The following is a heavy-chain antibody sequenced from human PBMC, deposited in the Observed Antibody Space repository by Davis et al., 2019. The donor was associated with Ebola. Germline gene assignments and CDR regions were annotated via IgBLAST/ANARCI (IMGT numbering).Heavy chain of an antibody. CDR1: GFTFSSYG. D-gene: IGHD2-15*01. CDR2: IWYDGSNK. CDR3: ANPPTYCSGGSCYSPFDY. J-gene: IGHJ4*02. Sequence: GESLKISCAASGFTFSSYGMHWVRQAPGKGLEWVAVIWYDGSNKYYADSVKGRFTISRDNSKNTLYLQMNSLRAEDTAVYYCANPPTYCSGGSCYSPFDYWGQGTLVTVSS. V-gene: IGHV3-33*06.